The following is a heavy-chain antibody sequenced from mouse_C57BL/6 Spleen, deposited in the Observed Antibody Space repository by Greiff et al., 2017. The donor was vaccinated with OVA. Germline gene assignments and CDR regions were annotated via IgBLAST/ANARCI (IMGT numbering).Heavy chain of an antibody. CDR1: GYTFTSYW. CDR2: IYPSDSET. V-gene: IGHV1-61*01. Sequence: QVQLQQPGAELVRPGSSVKLSCKASGYTFTSYWMDWVKQRPGQGLEWIGNIYPSDSETHYNQKFKDKATLTVDKSSSTAYMQLSSLTSEDSAVYYCASSEGYYSPYAMDYWGQGTSVTVSS. D-gene: IGHD2-3*01. J-gene: IGHJ4*01. CDR3: ASSEGYYSPYAMDY.